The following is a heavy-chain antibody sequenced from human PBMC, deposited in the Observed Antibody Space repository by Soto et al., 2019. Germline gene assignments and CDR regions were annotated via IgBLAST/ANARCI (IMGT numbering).Heavy chain of an antibody. D-gene: IGHD1-20*01. V-gene: IGHV5-51*01. CDR1: GYSFINYW. Sequence: GESLKISCKGSGYSFINYWIGWVRQMPGKGLEWMGSIYPSDSDTKYSPSFQGQVTISADKSISTAYLQWSSLKASDTAMYYCAIAGITGYYFDYWGQGTLVTVSS. J-gene: IGHJ4*02. CDR2: IYPSDSDT. CDR3: AIAGITGYYFDY.